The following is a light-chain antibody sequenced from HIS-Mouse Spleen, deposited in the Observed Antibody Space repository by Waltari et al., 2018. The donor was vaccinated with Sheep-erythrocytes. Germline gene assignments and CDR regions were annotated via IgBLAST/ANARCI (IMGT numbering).Light chain of an antibody. Sequence: QSALTQPASQPGQSITISCTGTSSDVGSYNLFSWYPQHPGKAPKPMSYEGSKRPSGVSTRYSGSKCGNTASATISGLQAEAEAAYYCCSYAGSSTPWVFGGGTKLTVL. J-gene: IGLJ3*02. V-gene: IGLV2-23*01. CDR1: SSDVGSYNL. CDR2: EGS. CDR3: CSYAGSSTPWV.